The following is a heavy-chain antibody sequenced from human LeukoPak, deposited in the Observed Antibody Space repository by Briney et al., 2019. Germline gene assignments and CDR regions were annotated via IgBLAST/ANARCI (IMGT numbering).Heavy chain of an antibody. CDR3: ARRGGGITPRPFDY. CDR2: IYYSGST. D-gene: IGHD1-14*01. CDR1: GGSISSNSYY. J-gene: IGHJ4*02. Sequence: PSETLSLTCTVSGGSISSNSYYWGWIRQPPGKRLEWIGTIYYSGSTYYNPSLKSRVTISVDTSKNQFSLKLISVTAADTAVYYCARRGGGITPRPFDYWGQGTLVTVSS. V-gene: IGHV4-39*01.